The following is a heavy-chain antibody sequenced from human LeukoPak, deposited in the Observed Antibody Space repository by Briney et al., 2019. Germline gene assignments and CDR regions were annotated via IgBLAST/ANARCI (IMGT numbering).Heavy chain of an antibody. V-gene: IGHV3-11*04. CDR2: ISSSGSTI. Sequence: GGSLRLSCAASGFTFSDYYMSWIRQAPGKGLEWVSYISSSGSTIYYADSVKGRFTISRDNAKNTLYLQMNSLRAEDTAVYYCARGNGYCSGGSCYNWFDPWGQGTLVTVSS. D-gene: IGHD2-15*01. CDR3: ARGNGYCSGGSCYNWFDP. CDR1: GFTFSDYY. J-gene: IGHJ5*02.